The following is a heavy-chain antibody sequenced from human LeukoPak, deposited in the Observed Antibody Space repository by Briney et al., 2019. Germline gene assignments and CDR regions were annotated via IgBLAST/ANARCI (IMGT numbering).Heavy chain of an antibody. Sequence: ASVKVSCKASGYTFTSYGISWVRQAPGQGLEWMGWISAYNGNTNYAQKLQGRVTMTTDTSTSTAYMELRSLRSDDTAVYHCARVRAAAGIPAYMDVWGKGTTVTISS. CDR1: GYTFTSYG. CDR3: ARVRAAAGIPAYMDV. J-gene: IGHJ6*03. D-gene: IGHD6-13*01. CDR2: ISAYNGNT. V-gene: IGHV1-18*01.